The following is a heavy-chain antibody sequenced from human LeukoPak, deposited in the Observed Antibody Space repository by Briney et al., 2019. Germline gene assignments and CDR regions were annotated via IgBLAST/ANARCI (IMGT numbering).Heavy chain of an antibody. D-gene: IGHD6-25*01. J-gene: IGHJ4*02. CDR2: ISTRESNT. Sequence: PGGSLRLSCAASGFTFSSYAMSWVRQAPGKGLGWVSTISTRESNTYDADSVKGRFTISRDNSKNTVYLQMNSLRAEDTAIYYCTWGVGSASWGQGTLVTVSS. V-gene: IGHV3-23*01. CDR3: TWGVGSAS. CDR1: GFTFSSYA.